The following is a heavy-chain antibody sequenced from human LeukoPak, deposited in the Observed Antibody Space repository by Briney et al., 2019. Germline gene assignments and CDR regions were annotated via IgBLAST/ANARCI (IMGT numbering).Heavy chain of an antibody. J-gene: IGHJ4*02. CDR1: GYSFISYW. CDR3: ARSPEAAAGRFDY. V-gene: IGHV5-51*01. Sequence: GESLKISCKGSGYSFISYWIGWVRQMPGKGLEWMGIIYPGDSDTRYSPSFQGQVTISADKSISTAYLQWSSLKASDTAMYYCARSPEAAAGRFDYWGQGTLVTVSS. CDR2: IYPGDSDT. D-gene: IGHD6-13*01.